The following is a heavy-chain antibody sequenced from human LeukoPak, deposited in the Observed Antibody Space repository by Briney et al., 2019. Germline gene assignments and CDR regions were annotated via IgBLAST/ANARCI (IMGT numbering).Heavy chain of an antibody. Sequence: PSETLSLTCTVSGGSISSYYSTWIRQPPQRRLECIGYIYYSGSANYNPSLKSRVTISVDMSKNQYSLKLSSVTAADTAVYYCARGKKTDQRNYYCYYYMDVWGKGTTITVSS. CDR2: IYYSGSA. J-gene: IGHJ6*03. CDR3: ARGKKTDQRNYYCYYYMDV. CDR1: GGSISSYY. V-gene: IGHV4-59*01. D-gene: IGHD2-2*01.